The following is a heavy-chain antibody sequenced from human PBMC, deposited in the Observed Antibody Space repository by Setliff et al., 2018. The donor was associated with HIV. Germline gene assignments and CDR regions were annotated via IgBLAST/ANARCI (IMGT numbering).Heavy chain of an antibody. Sequence: SETLSLTCAVYGGSFSGYYWTWIRQPPGKGLEWIGEINHSGSTNYSPSFKRRLTISVDTSKNQFSLKLSSVTAADMAVYYCARGLMGATTNGFFDSWGEGTLVTVSS. D-gene: IGHD1-26*01. CDR3: ARGLMGATTNGFFDS. CDR1: GGSFSGYY. V-gene: IGHV4-34*01. J-gene: IGHJ4*02. CDR2: INHSGST.